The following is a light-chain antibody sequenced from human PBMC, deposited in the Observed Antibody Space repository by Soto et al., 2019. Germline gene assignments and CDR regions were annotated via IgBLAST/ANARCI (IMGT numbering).Light chain of an antibody. J-gene: IGKJ1*01. V-gene: IGKV2-30*01. CDR2: KIS. CDR1: LSLVDSGGNTY. Sequence: DVVMTHSPLSLPVTLGQPASISCTSSLSLVDSGGNTYFNWYQQRPGQSPRRLIYKISNRESGVPDRFSASGSGTDFTLRISRVEAEDLGVYYCMQGTLWPWTFGQGTKVDIK. CDR3: MQGTLWPWT.